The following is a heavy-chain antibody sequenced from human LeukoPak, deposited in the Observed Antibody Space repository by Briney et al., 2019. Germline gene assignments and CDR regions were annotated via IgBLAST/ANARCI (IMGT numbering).Heavy chain of an antibody. CDR3: ARAWGGGYQYYYYHYGMDV. CDR1: GGSISSGSYY. J-gene: IGHJ6*02. V-gene: IGHV4-61*02. CDR2: IYTSGST. D-gene: IGHD5-12*01. Sequence: SQTLSLTCTVSGGSISSGSYYWSWIRQPAGKGLEWIGRIYTSGSTNYNPSLKSRVTISIDTSKNQFSLKLSSVTAADTAVYYCARAWGGGYQYYYYHYGMDVWGQGTTVTVSS.